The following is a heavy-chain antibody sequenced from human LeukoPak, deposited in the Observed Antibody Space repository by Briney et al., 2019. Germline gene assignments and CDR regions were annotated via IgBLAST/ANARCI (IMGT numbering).Heavy chain of an antibody. CDR1: GASISTYI. D-gene: IGHD4-17*01. CDR3: ARKYGDQGTRNFDY. CDR2: IYPYGAI. J-gene: IGHJ4*02. V-gene: IGHV4-4*07. Sequence: NPSETLSLTCTVSGASISTYIWTWIRQPAGKGLEWIGRIYPYGAINYNPSLKSRVTMSVDTSKDQFSLKLISVTAADTAVYYCARKYGDQGTRNFDYWGQGGLVTVSS.